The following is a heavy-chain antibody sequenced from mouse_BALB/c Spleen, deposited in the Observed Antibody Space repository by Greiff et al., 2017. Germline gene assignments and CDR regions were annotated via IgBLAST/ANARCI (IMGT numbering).Heavy chain of an antibody. CDR1: GFTFSSYA. Sequence: EVKLMESGGGLVKPGGSLKLSCAASGFTFSSYAMSWVRQTPEKRLEWVATISSGGSYTYYPDSVKGRFTISRDNAKNTLYLQMSSLRSEDTAMYYCARHEDYGLDYWGQGTSVTVSS. V-gene: IGHV5-9-3*01. CDR2: ISSGGSYT. J-gene: IGHJ4*01. CDR3: ARHEDYGLDY.